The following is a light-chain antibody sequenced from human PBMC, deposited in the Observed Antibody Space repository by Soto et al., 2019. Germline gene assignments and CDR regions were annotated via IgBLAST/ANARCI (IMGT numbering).Light chain of an antibody. V-gene: IGKV1-39*01. CDR3: QQSYTKSIT. J-gene: IGKJ3*01. Sequence: DIQMTQSPSSLSASVGDRVTITCRASESISNRLNWYQQQPGKAPKLLVHTATTLQSGVPSRFSGSGSGTDFTLSINSLHPEDFATYYCQQSYTKSITFGPGTRVDIK. CDR1: ESISNR. CDR2: TAT.